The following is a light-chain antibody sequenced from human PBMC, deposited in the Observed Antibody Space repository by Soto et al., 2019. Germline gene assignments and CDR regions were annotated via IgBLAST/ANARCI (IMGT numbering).Light chain of an antibody. CDR3: SSHAGSRMVI. Sequence: QSVLTQPASVSGSPGQSITISCTGTSSDVGKYNLVSWYQQYPGKAPKLMIYEDIKRPSGVSNRFSGSKSGNTASLTVSGLQAEDEADYFCSSHAGSRMVIFGGGTKVTVL. V-gene: IGLV2-23*01. CDR2: EDI. CDR1: SSDVGKYNL. J-gene: IGLJ2*01.